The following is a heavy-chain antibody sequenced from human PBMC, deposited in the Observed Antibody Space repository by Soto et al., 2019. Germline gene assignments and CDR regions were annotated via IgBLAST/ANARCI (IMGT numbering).Heavy chain of an antibody. V-gene: IGHV1-3*01. Sequence: GASVKVSCKASGYTFTTYTLHWVRQAPGQNLEWMGWIHAGNGNTKYSQKFQGRVTITRDTSATTAYMELSSLRSEDTAVYYCAKVSGLAVALDYWGQGTLVTVSS. CDR3: AKVSGLAVALDY. CDR1: GYTFTTYT. CDR2: IHAGNGNT. D-gene: IGHD6-19*01. J-gene: IGHJ4*02.